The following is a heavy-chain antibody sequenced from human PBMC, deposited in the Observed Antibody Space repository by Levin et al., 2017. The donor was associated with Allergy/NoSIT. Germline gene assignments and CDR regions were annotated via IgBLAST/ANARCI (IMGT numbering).Heavy chain of an antibody. D-gene: IGHD6-6*01. CDR1: GGTFSSYA. CDR2: IIPIFGTA. V-gene: IGHV1-69*06. Sequence: GASVKVSCKASGGTFSSYAISWVRQAPGQGLEWMGGIIPIFGTANYAQKFQGRVTITADKSTSTAYMELSSLRSEDTAVYYCAREQAALYYFDYWGQGTLVTVSS. J-gene: IGHJ4*02. CDR3: AREQAALYYFDY.